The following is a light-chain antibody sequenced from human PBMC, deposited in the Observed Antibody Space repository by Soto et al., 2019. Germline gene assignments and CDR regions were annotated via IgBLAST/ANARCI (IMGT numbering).Light chain of an antibody. V-gene: IGLV2-14*01. CDR3: SSYSRSTTVL. CDR1: SSDIGSFKY. Sequence: QSALTQPASVSGSPGQSITISCTGTSSDIGSFKYVSWYQQHPGKAPKLIILEVVNRPSGVSHRFSGSKSGNTASLTISGLQADDEADYYCSSYSRSTTVLFGGGTQLTVL. CDR2: EVV. J-gene: IGLJ2*01.